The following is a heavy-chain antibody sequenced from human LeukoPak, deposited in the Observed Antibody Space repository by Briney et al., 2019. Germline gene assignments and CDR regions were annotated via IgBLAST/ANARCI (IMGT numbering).Heavy chain of an antibody. CDR3: AKENGVVISYYFDY. J-gene: IGHJ4*02. V-gene: IGHV3-23*01. Sequence: GGSLRLSCAASGFTFSDYYMSWVRQAPGKGLEWVSAISGSGGSTYYADSVKGRFTISRDNSKNTLYLQMNSLRAEDTAVYYCAKENGVVISYYFDYWGQGTLVTVSS. D-gene: IGHD3-3*01. CDR2: ISGSGGST. CDR1: GFTFSDYY.